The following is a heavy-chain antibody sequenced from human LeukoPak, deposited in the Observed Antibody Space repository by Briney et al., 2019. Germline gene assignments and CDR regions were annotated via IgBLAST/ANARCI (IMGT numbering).Heavy chain of an antibody. CDR1: GFTFSSYA. CDR2: ISGSGGST. Sequence: GGSLRLSCAASGFTFSSYAMSWVRQAPGKGLKCVSAISGSGGSTYYADSVKGRFTISRDNSKNTLYLQMNSLRAEDTAVYYRAKAAYDILTGYYDYWGQGTLVTVSS. CDR3: AKAAYDILTGYYDY. V-gene: IGHV3-23*01. J-gene: IGHJ4*02. D-gene: IGHD3-9*01.